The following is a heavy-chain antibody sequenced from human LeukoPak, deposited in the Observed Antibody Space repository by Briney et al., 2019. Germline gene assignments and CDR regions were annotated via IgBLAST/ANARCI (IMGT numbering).Heavy chain of an antibody. V-gene: IGHV3-11*01. CDR2: ISPSGTDI. J-gene: IGHJ3*02. CDR1: GFTFSDTY. D-gene: IGHD3-22*01. CDR3: AKYGVIVPLNDAFDI. Sequence: GGSLRLSCAVSGFTFSDTYMTWIRQAPGKGLESLSYISPSGTDISYADSVKGRFTISRDNSKNTLYLQMNSLRAEDTAVYYCAKYGVIVPLNDAFDIWGQGTMVTVSS.